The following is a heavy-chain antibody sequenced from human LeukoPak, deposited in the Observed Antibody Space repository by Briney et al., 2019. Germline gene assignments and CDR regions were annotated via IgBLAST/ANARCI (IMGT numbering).Heavy chain of an antibody. V-gene: IGHV3-74*01. D-gene: IGHD1-7*01. CDR1: GFTLRSYW. CDR2: IDNDGSGT. J-gene: IGHJ3*01. CDR3: ARGGTDHAFDV. Sequence: GGSLRLSCAASGFTLRSYWMYWVRQVPGKGLEYVSRIDNDGSGTTYAGSVKGRFTISRDNGNNGVFLQMNSLRAEDTAMYYCARGGTDHAFDVWGQGTMVTVSS.